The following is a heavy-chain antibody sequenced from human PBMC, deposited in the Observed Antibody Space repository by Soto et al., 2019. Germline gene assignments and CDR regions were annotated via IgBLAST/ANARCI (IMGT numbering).Heavy chain of an antibody. CDR3: AQRGGYCSGGSCYYAFDI. Sequence: QVPLVQSGAEVKKPGASVKVSCKASGYTFTSYGISWVRQAPGQGLEWMGWISAYNGNTNYAQKLQGRVTMTTDTSTSTAYMELRSLGSDDTAVYYCAQRGGYCSGGSCYYAFDIWGQGTMVTVSS. D-gene: IGHD2-15*01. CDR1: GYTFTSYG. J-gene: IGHJ3*02. CDR2: ISAYNGNT. V-gene: IGHV1-18*01.